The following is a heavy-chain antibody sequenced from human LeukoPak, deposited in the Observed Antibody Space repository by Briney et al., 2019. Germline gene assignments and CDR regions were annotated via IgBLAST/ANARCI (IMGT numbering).Heavy chain of an antibody. V-gene: IGHV4-4*07. CDR1: GGSISSYY. D-gene: IGHD6-13*01. CDR2: IYTSGST. Sequence: SSETLSLTCTVSGGSISSYYWSWIRQPAGKGLEWIGRIYTSGSTNYNPSLKSRVTMSVDTSKNQFSLKLSSVTTADTAVYYCASDSELEERYSSSWYEYFQHWGQGTLVTVSS. CDR3: ASDSELEERYSSSWYEYFQH. J-gene: IGHJ1*01.